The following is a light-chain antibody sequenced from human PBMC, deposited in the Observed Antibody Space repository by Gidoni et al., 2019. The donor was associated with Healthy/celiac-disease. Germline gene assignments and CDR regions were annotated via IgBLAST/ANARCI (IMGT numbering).Light chain of an antibody. CDR1: QSVSSSY. V-gene: IGKV3-20*01. J-gene: IGKJ1*01. CDR2: GAS. Sequence: QSVSSSYLAWYQQKPGQAPRLLIYGASSRATGIPDRFSGSGSGTDFTLTISRLEPEDFAVYYCQQYGSSPLTFGQGTKVEIK. CDR3: QQYGSSPLT.